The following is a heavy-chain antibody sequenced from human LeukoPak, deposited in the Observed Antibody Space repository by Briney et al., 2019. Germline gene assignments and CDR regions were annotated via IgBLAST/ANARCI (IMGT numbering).Heavy chain of an antibody. Sequence: GGSLRLSCAASGFTFSNYAMSWVRPTPGKGLECVSHIRGSGDGTYYVDSVKGRFTISRDNSKNTLYLQMNSLRDEDTAVYCCATSWRLFDYWGQGALVTVSS. D-gene: IGHD2-21*01. CDR1: GFTFSNYA. J-gene: IGHJ4*02. V-gene: IGHV3-23*01. CDR3: ATSWRLFDY. CDR2: IRGSGDGT.